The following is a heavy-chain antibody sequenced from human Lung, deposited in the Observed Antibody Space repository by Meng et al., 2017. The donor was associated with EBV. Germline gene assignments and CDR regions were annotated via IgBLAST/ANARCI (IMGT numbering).Heavy chain of an antibody. CDR1: GGSFRGYY. J-gene: IGHJ4*02. CDR2: INHSGHT. Sequence: ARLQQRGAVLLKPPESLSLRCAFSGGSFRGYYWSWIRQSPERGLEWIGEINHSGHTNYNPSLKSRVTISVDTSKNQFSLNLSSVTAADTAVYYCARGRQIGWQGGDFAYWSQGTLVTVSS. CDR3: ARGRQIGWQGGDFAY. V-gene: IGHV4-34*02. D-gene: IGHD2-15*01.